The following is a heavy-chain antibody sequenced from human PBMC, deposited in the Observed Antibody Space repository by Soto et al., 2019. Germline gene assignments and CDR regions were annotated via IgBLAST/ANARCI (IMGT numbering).Heavy chain of an antibody. D-gene: IGHD1-20*01. J-gene: IGHJ6*02. CDR2: INPNSGGT. Sequence: GASVKVSCKASGYTFTGYYMHWVRQAPGQGLEWMGWINPNSGGTNYAQKFQGWVTMTRDTSISTAYMELSRLRSDDTAVYYRASSITGTEPYYYGMDVWGQGTTVTVSS. V-gene: IGHV1-2*04. CDR1: GYTFTGYY. CDR3: ASSITGTEPYYYGMDV.